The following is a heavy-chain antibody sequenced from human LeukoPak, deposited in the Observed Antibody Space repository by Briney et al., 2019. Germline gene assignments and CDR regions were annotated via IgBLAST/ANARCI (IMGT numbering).Heavy chain of an antibody. CDR1: GFTFDDYG. CDR2: INWNGGST. CDR3: ARDHRHDYASHTDY. J-gene: IGHJ4*02. D-gene: IGHD4-17*01. V-gene: IGHV3-20*04. Sequence: GGSLRLSCAASGFTFDDYGMSWVRQAPGKGLHWVSGINWNGGSTGYADSVKGRFTISRDNAKNSLYLQMNSLRAEDTALYYCARDHRHDYASHTDYWGQGTLVTVSS.